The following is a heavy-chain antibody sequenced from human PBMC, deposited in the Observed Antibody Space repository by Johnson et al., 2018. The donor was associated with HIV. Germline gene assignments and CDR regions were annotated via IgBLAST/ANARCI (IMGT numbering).Heavy chain of an antibody. Sequence: QVQLVESGGGVVRPGGSLRLSCAASGFTFDDYGMSWVRQAPGKGLEWVAVISYDASNKYYADSVKGRFTISRDNSKNSLYLQLTSLRDDDTAVYYCARAGSSSSGPRAFDIWGQGTMVTVSS. D-gene: IGHD6-6*01. V-gene: IGHV3-30*03. CDR3: ARAGSSSSGPRAFDI. J-gene: IGHJ3*02. CDR1: GFTFDDYG. CDR2: ISYDASNK.